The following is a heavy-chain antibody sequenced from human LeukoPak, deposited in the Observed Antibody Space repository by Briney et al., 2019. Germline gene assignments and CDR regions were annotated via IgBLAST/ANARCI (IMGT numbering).Heavy chain of an antibody. CDR2: ISGDGGST. Sequence: GGSLRLSCAASGFTFDDYAMHWVRQAPGKGLEWVSLISGDGGSTYYADSVKGRFTISRDNSKNSLYLQMNSLRAEDTAVYYCARGHTGTYGPGYWGQGTLVTVSS. CDR3: ARGHTGTYGPGY. D-gene: IGHD1-26*01. J-gene: IGHJ4*02. CDR1: GFTFDDYA. V-gene: IGHV3-43*02.